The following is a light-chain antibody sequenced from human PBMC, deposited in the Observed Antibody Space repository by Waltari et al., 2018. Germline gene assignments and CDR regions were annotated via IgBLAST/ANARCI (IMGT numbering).Light chain of an antibody. CDR3: QQRSNWPLT. CDR1: QSVSGS. V-gene: IGKV3-11*01. Sequence: EIVLTQSPATLSLSPGERATLSCRASQSVSGSLAWYQQKPGQPPRLLIYAVLNRATGIPARFSGSGSGTDFTLTISSLEPEDFAVYYCQQRSNWPLTFGGGTKVEIK. J-gene: IGKJ4*01. CDR2: AVL.